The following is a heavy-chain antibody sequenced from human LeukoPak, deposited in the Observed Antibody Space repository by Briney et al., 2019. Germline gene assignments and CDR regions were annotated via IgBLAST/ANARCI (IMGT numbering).Heavy chain of an antibody. D-gene: IGHD6-19*01. CDR1: GGSFSGYY. J-gene: IGHJ4*02. Sequence: PSETLSLTCAVYGGSFSGYYWSWIRQPPGKGLEWIGEINRSGSTNYNPSLKSRVTISVDTSKNQFSLKLSSVTAADTAVYYCARGFVWYSSGWGHFDYWGQGTLVTVSS. CDR3: ARGFVWYSSGWGHFDY. CDR2: INRSGST. V-gene: IGHV4-34*01.